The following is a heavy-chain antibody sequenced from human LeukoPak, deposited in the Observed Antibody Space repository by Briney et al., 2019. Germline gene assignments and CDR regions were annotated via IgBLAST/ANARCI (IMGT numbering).Heavy chain of an antibody. Sequence: PGGSLRLSCAASGFTFSSYWMHWVRQAPGKGLVWVSRINSDGSTTSYADSVKGRFTISRDNAKNSLYLQMNSLRAEDTALYYCARRHSGYSGYAFDYWGQGTLVTVSS. CDR1: GFTFSSYW. CDR3: ARRHSGYSGYAFDY. CDR2: INSDGSTT. V-gene: IGHV3-74*01. D-gene: IGHD5-12*01. J-gene: IGHJ4*02.